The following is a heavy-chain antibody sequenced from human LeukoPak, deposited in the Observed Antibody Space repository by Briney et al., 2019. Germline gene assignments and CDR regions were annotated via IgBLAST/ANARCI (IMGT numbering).Heavy chain of an antibody. CDR3: ARQGGLGAFDI. CDR2: ISSSSSTI. CDR1: GFTFSSYS. D-gene: IGHD3-16*01. J-gene: IGHJ3*02. Sequence: GGSLRLSCAASGFTFSSYSMNWVRQAPGKGLEWVSYISSSSSTIYYADSVKGRFTISRDNSKNTLYLQMNSLRAEDTAVYYCARQGGLGAFDIWGQGTMVTVSS. V-gene: IGHV3-48*01.